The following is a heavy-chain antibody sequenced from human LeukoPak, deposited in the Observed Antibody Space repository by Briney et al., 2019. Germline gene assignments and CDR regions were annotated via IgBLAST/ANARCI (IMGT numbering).Heavy chain of an antibody. CDR3: AKVGHYSSSWDFDY. CDR1: GFTFSSYG. V-gene: IGHV3-30*02. CDR2: IRYDGSNK. J-gene: IGHJ4*02. D-gene: IGHD6-13*01. Sequence: GGSLRLSCAASGFTFSSYGMHWVRQAPGKGLEWVAFIRYDGSNKYYADSVKGRFTISRDNSKNTLYLQMNSLRVEDTAVYYGAKVGHYSSSWDFDYWGQGTLVTVSS.